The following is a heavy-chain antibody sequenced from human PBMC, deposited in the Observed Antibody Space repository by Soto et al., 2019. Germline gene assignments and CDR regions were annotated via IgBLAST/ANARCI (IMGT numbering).Heavy chain of an antibody. J-gene: IGHJ5*02. V-gene: IGHV4-59*01. CDR2: VSSRGST. D-gene: IGHD4-17*01. Sequence: QVQLQESGPGLVKASETLSLTCTVSGGSISSYYWSWIRQPPGKGLEWIGYVSSRGSTNYNPSLKSRVTISVDTSKNQHSLKLSSVTAADTAVYYCARNTMTTPNWFDPWGQGSLVTVSS. CDR3: ARNTMTTPNWFDP. CDR1: GGSISSYY.